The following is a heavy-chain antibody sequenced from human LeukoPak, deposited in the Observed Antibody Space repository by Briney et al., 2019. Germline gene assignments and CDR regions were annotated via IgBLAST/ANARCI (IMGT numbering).Heavy chain of an antibody. CDR1: GASISFYY. Sequence: SETLSLTCTVSGASISFYYWTWIRQPPGKGLEWIGYIYYSGSTNYNSSLKSRVTISVDKSQNQFSLKLSSVTAADTAVYYCARGTYYDSSGYYPYYYCYYMDVWGKGTTVTVSS. J-gene: IGHJ6*03. D-gene: IGHD3-22*01. CDR2: IYYSGST. CDR3: ARGTYYDSSGYYPYYYCYYMDV. V-gene: IGHV4-59*12.